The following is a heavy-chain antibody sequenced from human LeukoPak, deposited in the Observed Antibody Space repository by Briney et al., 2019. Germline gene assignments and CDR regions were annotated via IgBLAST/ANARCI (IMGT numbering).Heavy chain of an antibody. Sequence: GGSLRLSCAASGFTFDDYGMSWVRQAPGKGREWVSGINWKAGSTVYADSVKGRFTISRDNAKTSLYLQMNSLRAEHTALYYCARDREDTYLDVWGKGTTVTVSS. CDR1: GFTFDDYG. V-gene: IGHV3-20*04. CDR3: ARDREDTYLDV. CDR2: INWKAGST. D-gene: IGHD2-15*01. J-gene: IGHJ6*03.